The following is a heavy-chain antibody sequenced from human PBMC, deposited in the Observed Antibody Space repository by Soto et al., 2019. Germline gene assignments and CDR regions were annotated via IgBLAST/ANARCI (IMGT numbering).Heavy chain of an antibody. CDR3: ARLPTPGYCTNGVCYPT. CDR1: GYTFTSYG. J-gene: IGHJ5*02. D-gene: IGHD2-8*01. CDR2: ISAYNGNT. V-gene: IGHV1-18*01. Sequence: ASVKVSCKASGYTFTSYGISWVRQAPGQGLEWMGWISAYNGNTNYAQKLQGRVTMTTDTSTSTAYMELRSLRSDDTAVYYCARLPTPGYCTNGVCYPTWGQGTLVTVSS.